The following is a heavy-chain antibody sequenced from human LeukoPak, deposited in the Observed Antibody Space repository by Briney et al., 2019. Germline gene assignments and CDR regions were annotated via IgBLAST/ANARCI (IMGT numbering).Heavy chain of an antibody. V-gene: IGHV3-53*01. J-gene: IGHJ4*02. CDR3: ARDRVAAAGFQGTVDY. CDR1: GFTVSSNY. D-gene: IGHD6-13*01. CDR2: IYSGGST. Sequence: GGSLRLSCAASGFTVSSNYMSWVRQAPGKGLEWVSVIYSGGSTYYADSVKGRFTISRDNSKNTLYLQMNSLRAEDTAVYYCARDRVAAAGFQGTVDYWGQGTLVTVSS.